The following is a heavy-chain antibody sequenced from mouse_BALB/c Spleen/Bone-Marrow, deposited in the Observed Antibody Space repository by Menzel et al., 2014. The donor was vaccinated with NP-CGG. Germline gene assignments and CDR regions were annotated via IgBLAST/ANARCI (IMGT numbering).Heavy chain of an antibody. Sequence: EVQLQESGAELVKPGASVKLSCTTSGFNIKDTYMHWVKLRPEQGLEWIGRIVPANGNTKYAPKFQGKATITADTSSNTAYLQLSSLTPEDTAVYFCASYDYGYYFDYWGQGTTLTVSS. J-gene: IGHJ2*01. V-gene: IGHV14-3*02. CDR3: ASYDYGYYFDY. CDR2: IVPANGNT. CDR1: GFNIKDTY. D-gene: IGHD2-4*01.